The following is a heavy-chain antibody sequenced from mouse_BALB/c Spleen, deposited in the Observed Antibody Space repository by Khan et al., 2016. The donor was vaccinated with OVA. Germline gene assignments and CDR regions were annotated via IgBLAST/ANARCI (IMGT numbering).Heavy chain of an antibody. CDR3: ARWFAY. CDR1: GYSITSDYA. Sequence: EVQLQESGPGLVKPSQSLSLTCTVTGYSITSDYAWNWIRQFPGNKLEWMGYINYSGGTSYLPSLKSRISIPRDTSKNQCFLQLNSVTTEDSATYYCARWFAYWGQGTLVTVS. V-gene: IGHV3-2*02. J-gene: IGHJ3*01. CDR2: INYSGGT.